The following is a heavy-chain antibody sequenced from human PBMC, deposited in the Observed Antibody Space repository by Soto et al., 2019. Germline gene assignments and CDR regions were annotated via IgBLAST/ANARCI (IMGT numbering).Heavy chain of an antibody. CDR3: ARGSWCFDY. V-gene: IGHV4-34*01. CDR2: INHSGST. Sequence: SETLSLTCAVYGGSFSGYYWSWIRQPPGKGLEWIGEINHSGSTNYNPSLKSRVTISVDTSKNQFSLKLSSVTAADTAVYYCARGSWCFDYWGQGTPVTVS. CDR1: GGSFSGYY. D-gene: IGHD2-8*02. J-gene: IGHJ4*02.